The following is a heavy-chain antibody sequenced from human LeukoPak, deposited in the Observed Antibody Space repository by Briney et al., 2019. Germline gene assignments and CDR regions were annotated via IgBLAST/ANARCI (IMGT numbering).Heavy chain of an antibody. V-gene: IGHV3-23*01. CDR1: GFTFSSSA. CDR2: ISGSGGIT. D-gene: IGHD1-26*01. CDR3: AKGVAAGGSYYYYYGMDV. J-gene: IGHJ6*02. Sequence: PGGSLRLSCAASGFTFSSSAMSWVRQAPGKGLEWVSSISGSGGITYYADSVKGRFTFSRDNSKNTLYLQMNSLRAEDTAVYYCAKGVAAGGSYYYYYGMDVRGQGTTVTVSS.